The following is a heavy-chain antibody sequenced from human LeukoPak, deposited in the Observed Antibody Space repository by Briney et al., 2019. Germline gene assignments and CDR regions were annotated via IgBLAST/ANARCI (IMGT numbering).Heavy chain of an antibody. D-gene: IGHD1-26*01. Sequence: GGSLRLSCAASGFTVSSNYMSWVRQAPGKGLEWVSVIYSGGSTYYADSVKGRFTISRDNSKNTLYLQMNSLRAEDTAVYYCGRDMSGSYSPNDYWGQGTLVTVSS. CDR3: GRDMSGSYSPNDY. CDR2: IYSGGST. J-gene: IGHJ4*02. V-gene: IGHV3-53*01. CDR1: GFTVSSNY.